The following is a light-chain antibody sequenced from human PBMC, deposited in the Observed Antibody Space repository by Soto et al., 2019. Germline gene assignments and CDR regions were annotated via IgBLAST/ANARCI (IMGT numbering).Light chain of an antibody. V-gene: IGLV2-14*01. CDR2: EVN. CDR3: SSFTNSGTVV. Sequence: QSVLTQPASVSGSPGQSITISCTGTSSDVGGHNYVSWYQQHPGKAPKNMIYEVNNGPSGVSDHFSGSKSGNTASLTISGLQAEDEAYYYCSSFTNSGTVVFGGGTKLTVL. CDR1: SSDVGGHNY. J-gene: IGLJ2*01.